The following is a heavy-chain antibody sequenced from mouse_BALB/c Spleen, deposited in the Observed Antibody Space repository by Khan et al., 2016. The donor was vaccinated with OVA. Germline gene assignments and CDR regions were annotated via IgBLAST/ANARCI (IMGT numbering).Heavy chain of an antibody. J-gene: IGHJ2*01. CDR1: GYSFTGYF. CDR2: INPHIGET. V-gene: IGHV1-20*02. Sequence: VQLKQSGPELVKPGASVKISCKASGYSFTGYFMNWVMQSHGKSLEWIGRINPHIGETFYNQKFKDKATLTVDESSSTAHMELRSLASEDSAVYYCARIYRRYFDYWGQGTTLTVSS. D-gene: IGHD2-1*01. CDR3: ARIYRRYFDY.